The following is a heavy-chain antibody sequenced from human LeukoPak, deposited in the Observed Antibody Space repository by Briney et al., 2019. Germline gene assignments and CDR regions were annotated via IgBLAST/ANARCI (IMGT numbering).Heavy chain of an antibody. Sequence: GGSLRLSCAASGFTFSTYAMRGVRQAPGKALEGVSSIKGGGGDPFYADSVKGRFTISRDNSKNTLFLQLHSLRAEDSAVYYCAKGGHDFNPFYRWGQGTLVTVSA. J-gene: IGHJ4*02. V-gene: IGHV3-23*01. D-gene: IGHD1-14*01. CDR3: AKGGHDFNPFYR. CDR2: IKGGGGDP. CDR1: GFTFSTYA.